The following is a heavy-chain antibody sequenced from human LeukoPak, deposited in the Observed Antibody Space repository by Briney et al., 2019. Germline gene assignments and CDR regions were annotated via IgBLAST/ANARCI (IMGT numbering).Heavy chain of an antibody. Sequence: SETLSLTCTVSGGSISSYYGSWIRQPPGKGLEWIGYIYYSGSTNYNPSLKSRVTISVDTSKNQFSLKLSSVTAADTAVYYCAREVGATSGYFDYWGQGTLVTVSS. J-gene: IGHJ4*02. CDR1: GGSISSYY. V-gene: IGHV4-59*01. D-gene: IGHD1-26*01. CDR2: IYYSGST. CDR3: AREVGATSGYFDY.